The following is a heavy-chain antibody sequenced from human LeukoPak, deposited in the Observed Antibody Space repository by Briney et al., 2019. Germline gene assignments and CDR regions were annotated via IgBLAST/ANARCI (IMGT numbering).Heavy chain of an antibody. CDR2: ISAYNGNT. J-gene: IGHJ4*02. CDR1: GGTFSSYA. Sequence: ASVHDSCKASGGTFSSYAISWVRQAPGQGLEWMGWISAYNGNTNYAQKLQGRVTMTTDTSTSTAYMELRSLRSDDTAVYYCARGEPAGEFDYWGQGTLVTVSS. D-gene: IGHD2-2*01. V-gene: IGHV1-18*01. CDR3: ARGEPAGEFDY.